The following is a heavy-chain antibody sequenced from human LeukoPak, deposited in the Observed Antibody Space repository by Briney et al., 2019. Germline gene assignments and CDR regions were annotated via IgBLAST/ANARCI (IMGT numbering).Heavy chain of an antibody. D-gene: IGHD3-10*01. CDR1: GFTFDDYA. V-gene: IGHV3-9*01. CDR2: ISWNSGSI. Sequence: PGGSLRLSCAASGFTFDDYAMHWVRQAPGKGLEWVSGISWNSGSIGYADSVKGRFTISRDKAKNSLYLQMSSLRVEDTALYYCAKDSYGGSGSYYPYSFDMWGQGTMVTVSS. CDR3: AKDSYGGSGSYYPYSFDM. J-gene: IGHJ3*02.